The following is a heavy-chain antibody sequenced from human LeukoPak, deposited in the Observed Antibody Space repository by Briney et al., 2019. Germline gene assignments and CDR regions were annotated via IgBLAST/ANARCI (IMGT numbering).Heavy chain of an antibody. CDR1: GYNFSIYG. D-gene: IGHD6-13*01. CDR3: ARDYRSDGAPGFYGMDV. V-gene: IGHV1-18*01. Sequence: ASVKVSCKASGYNFSIYGISWVRQAPGQGLEWMGWVSVYNNKRNYAQSFQGRVTMPTDTSTSTAYMEMRSLRSDDTAVYYCARDYRSDGAPGFYGMDVWGQGTTVTVSS. CDR2: VSVYNNKR. J-gene: IGHJ6*02.